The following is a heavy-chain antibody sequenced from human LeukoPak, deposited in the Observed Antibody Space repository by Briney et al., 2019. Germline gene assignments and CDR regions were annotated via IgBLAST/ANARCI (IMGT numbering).Heavy chain of an antibody. CDR1: GFNFSSYA. D-gene: IGHD3-10*01. CDR3: AKDRGVSDDAFDI. CDR2: ISGSGGST. J-gene: IGHJ3*02. V-gene: IGHV3-23*01. Sequence: GGSLRLSCAASGFNFSSYAMSWVRQAPGKGLEWVSAISGSGGSTYYADSVKGRFTISRDNSKNTLYLQMNSLRGKDTAVYYCAKDRGVSDDAFDIWGQGTMVTVSS.